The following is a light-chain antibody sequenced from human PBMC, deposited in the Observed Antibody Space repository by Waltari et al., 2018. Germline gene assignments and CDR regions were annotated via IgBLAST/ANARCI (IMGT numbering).Light chain of an antibody. CDR2: AAS. CDR1: QGISSY. CDR3: QQYYSYPFT. Sequence: AIRMTQSPSSFSASTGDRVTITCRASQGISSYLAWYQQKPGKAPKLLIYAASTLQSGVPSRFSGSGSGTAFTLTISCLQSEDFATYYCQQYYSYPFTFGPGTKVDIK. V-gene: IGKV1-8*01. J-gene: IGKJ3*01.